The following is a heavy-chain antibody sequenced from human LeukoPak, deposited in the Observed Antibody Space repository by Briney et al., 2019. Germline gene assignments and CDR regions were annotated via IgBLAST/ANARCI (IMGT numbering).Heavy chain of an antibody. Sequence: GGSLRLSCSASGFTLSSYSMHWVRQAPGKGLEYVSAISSNGGSTYYADSVKGRFTIARDNSKNTLYLQMSSLRAEDTAVYYCVKGMEDYDILTGVLDVWGQGTTVTVSS. CDR2: ISSNGGST. D-gene: IGHD3-9*01. V-gene: IGHV3-64D*06. J-gene: IGHJ6*02. CDR1: GFTLSSYS. CDR3: VKGMEDYDILTGVLDV.